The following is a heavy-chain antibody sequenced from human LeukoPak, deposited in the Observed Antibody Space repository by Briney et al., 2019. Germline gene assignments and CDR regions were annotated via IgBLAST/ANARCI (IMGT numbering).Heavy chain of an antibody. CDR2: INPNSGGT. CDR3: ARVYSSGWSAIDAFDI. Sequence: ASVKVSCKASGYTFTGYYMHWVRQAPGQGLEWMGRINPNSGGTNYAQKFQGRVTMTRDTSIGTAYMELSRLRSDDTAVYYCARVYSSGWSAIDAFDIWGQGTMVTVSS. D-gene: IGHD6-19*01. J-gene: IGHJ3*02. CDR1: GYTFTGYY. V-gene: IGHV1-2*06.